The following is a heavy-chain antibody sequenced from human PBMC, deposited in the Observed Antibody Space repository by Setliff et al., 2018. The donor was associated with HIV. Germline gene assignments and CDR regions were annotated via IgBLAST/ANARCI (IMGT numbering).Heavy chain of an antibody. CDR1: DYTFTTYW. J-gene: IGHJ4*02. V-gene: IGHV5-51*01. CDR3: ARHYYSSGSHSYFDD. Sequence: GESLKISCKAVDYTFTTYWIGWVRQMPGEGLEWMGIIYPDDSNIRYNPSFQSQVTISADKSIDTAYLQWSSLKASDIAIYYCARHYYSSGSHSYFDDWGQGTLVTVSS. CDR2: IYPDDSNI. D-gene: IGHD3-10*01.